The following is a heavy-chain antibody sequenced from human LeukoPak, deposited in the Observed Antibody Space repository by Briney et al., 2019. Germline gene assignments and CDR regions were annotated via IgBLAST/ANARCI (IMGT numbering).Heavy chain of an antibody. D-gene: IGHD1-26*01. CDR3: TTDHTTPYSGSYYIDY. Sequence: GGSLRLSCAASGFTFGNAWMSWVRQAPGKGLEWVGRIKSKTDGGTTDYAAPVKGRFTIPRDDSKNTLYLQMNSLKTEDTAVYYCTTDHTTPYSGSYYIDYWGQGTLVTVSS. V-gene: IGHV3-15*01. CDR1: GFTFGNAW. CDR2: IKSKTDGGTT. J-gene: IGHJ4*02.